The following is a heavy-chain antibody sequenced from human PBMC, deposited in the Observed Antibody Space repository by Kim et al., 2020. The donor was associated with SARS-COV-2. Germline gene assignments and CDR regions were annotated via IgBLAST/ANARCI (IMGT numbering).Heavy chain of an antibody. J-gene: IGHJ4*02. CDR3: ARDEGRLGVAGFDY. D-gene: IGHD6-19*01. Sequence: AQKFQGRVTMTRDTSTSTVYMELSSLRSEDTAVYYCARDEGRLGVAGFDYWGQGTLVTVSS. V-gene: IGHV1-46*01.